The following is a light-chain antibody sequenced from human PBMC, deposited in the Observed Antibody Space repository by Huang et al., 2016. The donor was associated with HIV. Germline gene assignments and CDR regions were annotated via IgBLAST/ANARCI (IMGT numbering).Light chain of an antibody. CDR1: QGISNG. J-gene: IGKJ5*01. V-gene: IGKV1D-12*01. Sequence: DIQMTQSPSSVSASVGDRVSITCRASQGISNGLAWYQQKPGTAPKLLIDGASNLQDGVPSRFSGSSSGTVFILTINGLQPEEFATYYCQQANNFPLTFGQGTRLDIK. CDR2: GAS. CDR3: QQANNFPLT.